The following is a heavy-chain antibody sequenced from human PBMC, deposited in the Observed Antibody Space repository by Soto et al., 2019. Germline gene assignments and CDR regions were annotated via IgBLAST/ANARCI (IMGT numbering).Heavy chain of an antibody. CDR1: GYTFTGYY. J-gene: IGHJ6*02. CDR3: ASGDSSGWYGYYYYGMGV. D-gene: IGHD6-19*01. CDR2: INPNSGGT. V-gene: IGHV1-2*02. Sequence: ASVKVACKASGYTFTGYYMHWLRQAPGQGLEWMGWINPNSGGTNYAQKFQGRVTMTRDTSINTAYMELSRLRSDDTAVYYCASGDSSGWYGYYYYGMGVWDQGTTGTVSS.